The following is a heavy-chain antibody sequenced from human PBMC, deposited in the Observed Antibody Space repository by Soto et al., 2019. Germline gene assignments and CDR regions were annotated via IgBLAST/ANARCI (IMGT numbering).Heavy chain of an antibody. CDR3: ARGRPYNRYGDDAFDI. J-gene: IGHJ3*02. D-gene: IGHD1-1*01. CDR2: IDPSGGST. Sequence: ASVKVSCKASGYTFTTYYIHWVRQAPGQGFEWMGIIDPSGGSTSYAQKSQGRVTMTRDTSTSTVYMELSRLRSEDTAVYYCARGRPYNRYGDDAFDIWGQGTMVTGSS. V-gene: IGHV1-46*03. CDR1: GYTFTTYY.